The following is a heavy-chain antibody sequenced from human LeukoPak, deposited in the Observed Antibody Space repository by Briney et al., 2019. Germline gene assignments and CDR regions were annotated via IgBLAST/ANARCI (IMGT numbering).Heavy chain of an antibody. CDR3: ARGTLYSGWSYYFDY. Sequence: PGGSLRLSCAASGFTFSSYEMNWVRQAPGKGLEWVSFINSRGSTIYYVDSVKGRFTISRDNAKNSLYLQMNSLRPEDTAVYYCARGTLYSGWSYYFDYWGQGSQVTVSS. CDR2: INSRGSTI. J-gene: IGHJ4*02. V-gene: IGHV3-48*03. D-gene: IGHD6-19*01. CDR1: GFTFSSYE.